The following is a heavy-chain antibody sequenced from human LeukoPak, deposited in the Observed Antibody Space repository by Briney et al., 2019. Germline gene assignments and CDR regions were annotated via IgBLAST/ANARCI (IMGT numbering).Heavy chain of an antibody. CDR1: GVTFCGYG. V-gene: IGHV3-30*02. Sequence: GGSLRLSSAASGVTFCGYGMHWVRQAPGKGLEWVAFIRYDGSNKYYADSVKDRLTISRDNSKNTLYLQMNSLRAEDTAVYYCAKDLGSNWFDPWGQGTLVNVSS. J-gene: IGHJ5*02. CDR2: IRYDGSNK. CDR3: AKDLGSNWFDP. D-gene: IGHD6-25*01.